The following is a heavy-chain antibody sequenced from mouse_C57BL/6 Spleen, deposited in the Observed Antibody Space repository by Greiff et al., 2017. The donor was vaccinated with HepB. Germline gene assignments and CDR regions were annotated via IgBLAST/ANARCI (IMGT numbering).Heavy chain of an antibody. CDR3: ARKRYCDV. Sequence: QVQLQQPGAELVMPGASVKLSCKASGYTFTSYWMHWVKQRPGQGLEWIGEIDPSDSYTNYNQKFKGKSTLTVDKSSSTAYMQLSSLTSEDSAVYYCARKRYCDVWGTGTTVTVSS. V-gene: IGHV1-69*01. CDR1: GYTFTSYW. J-gene: IGHJ1*03. CDR2: IDPSDSYT.